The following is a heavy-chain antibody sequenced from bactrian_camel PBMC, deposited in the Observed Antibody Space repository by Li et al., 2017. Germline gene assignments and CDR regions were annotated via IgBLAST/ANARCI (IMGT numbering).Heavy chain of an antibody. Sequence: DVQLVESGGGSVQAGGSLTLSCKASAYLYRKNCLGWFRQAPGKGLEWISTISTAGGTTYYADSVKGRFTISRDNTKNTMYLQMNSLKLDDTAVYYCVGNFLEWDQEEDSAFIHWGQVTQVTVS. V-gene: IGHV3S40*01. D-gene: IGHD1*01. CDR1: AYLYRKNC. CDR2: ISTAGGTT. J-gene: IGHJ4*01. CDR3: VGNFLEWDQEEDSAFIH.